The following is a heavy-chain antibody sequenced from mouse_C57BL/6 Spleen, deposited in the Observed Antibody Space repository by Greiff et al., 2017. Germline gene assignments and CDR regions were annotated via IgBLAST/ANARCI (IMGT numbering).Heavy chain of an antibody. V-gene: IGHV5-17*01. J-gene: IGHJ4*01. Sequence: EVQGVESGGGLVKPGGSLKLSCAASGFTFSNYGMHWVRRAPEKGLEWVAYISIGRSTIYYADTVKGRFTISRDNANNTLFLQMASLRSEDTAMYYCARLGQGDYWGQGTSVTVSS. CDR1: GFTFSNYG. D-gene: IGHD3-3*01. CDR2: ISIGRSTI. CDR3: ARLGQGDY.